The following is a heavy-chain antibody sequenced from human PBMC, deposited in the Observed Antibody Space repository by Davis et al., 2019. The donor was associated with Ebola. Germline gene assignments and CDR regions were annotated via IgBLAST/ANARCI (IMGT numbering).Heavy chain of an antibody. V-gene: IGHV3-30-3*01. CDR2: ISYDGSNK. CDR1: GFTFSSYA. J-gene: IGHJ6*02. CDR3: ASDNYYYGKDV. Sequence: GRSLRPSCAASGFTFSSYAMHWVRQAPGKGLEWMAVISYDGSNKYYADSVKGRFTISRDNSKNTLYLQMNSLRAEDTAVYYCASDNYYYGKDVWGQGTTVTVSS.